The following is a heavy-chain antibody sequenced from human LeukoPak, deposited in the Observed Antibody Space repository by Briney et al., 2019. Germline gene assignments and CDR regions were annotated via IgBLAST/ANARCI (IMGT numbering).Heavy chain of an antibody. V-gene: IGHV3-30*02. CDR2: IRYEGSNK. CDR3: AKGYCSSTSCYKD. J-gene: IGHJ4*02. CDR1: GFTFSSYG. D-gene: IGHD2-2*02. Sequence: PGGSLRLSCAASGFTFSSYGMHWVRQAPGKGLEWVAFIRYEGSNKYYADSVKGRFTISRDNSKNTLYLQMNSLRAEDTAVYYCAKGYCSSTSCYKDWGQGTLVTVSS.